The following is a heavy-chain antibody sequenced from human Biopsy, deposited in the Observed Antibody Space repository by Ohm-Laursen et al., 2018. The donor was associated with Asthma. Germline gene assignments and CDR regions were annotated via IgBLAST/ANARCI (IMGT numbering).Heavy chain of an antibody. D-gene: IGHD1-1*01. Sequence: SLRLSCAAPGFSFSNFAIHWVRQAPGKGLEWVGVISKDASTQDYADSVKGRFTMARDNSKNTLDLQMNSPREEDTAVYYCVRDGTDDAFDIWGQGTVVSVSS. CDR3: VRDGTDDAFDI. CDR1: GFSFSNFA. CDR2: ISKDASTQ. V-gene: IGHV3-30*01. J-gene: IGHJ3*02.